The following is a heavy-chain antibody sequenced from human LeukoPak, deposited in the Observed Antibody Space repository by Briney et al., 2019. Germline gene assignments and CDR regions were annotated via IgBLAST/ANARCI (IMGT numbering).Heavy chain of an antibody. CDR3: ARDGPTAAPFDY. V-gene: IGHV1-46*01. Sequence: SEKVSCKASGYRFTSYDMHWVRQAPGPGREWMGIINPSGGSTSYAQRFQGRVAMTRDTSTTPVYMEVNSLTSEDTAVYFCARDGPTAAPFDYWGQGTLVTVSS. J-gene: IGHJ4*02. CDR1: GYRFTSYD. D-gene: IGHD2-2*01. CDR2: INPSGGST.